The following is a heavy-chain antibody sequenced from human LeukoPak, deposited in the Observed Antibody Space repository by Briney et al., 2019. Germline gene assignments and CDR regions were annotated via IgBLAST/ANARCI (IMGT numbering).Heavy chain of an antibody. D-gene: IGHD6-13*01. V-gene: IGHV3-7*01. CDR2: IKQDGGEK. J-gene: IGHJ4*01. CDR3: ARDGTAPGLYFDL. Sequence: GGSLRLSCAVSGFTFSSYWMNWVRQAPGKGVEWVASIKQDGGEKYYVDSVKDRFTISRVNAKNSLYLQMSSLRAEDTSVYYCARDGTAPGLYFDLWGQGTLVTVSS. CDR1: GFTFSSYW.